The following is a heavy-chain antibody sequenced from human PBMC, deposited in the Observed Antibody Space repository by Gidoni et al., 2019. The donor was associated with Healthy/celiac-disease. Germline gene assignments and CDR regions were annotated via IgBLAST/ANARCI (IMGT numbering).Heavy chain of an antibody. CDR2: IIPIFGTA. D-gene: IGHD3-10*01. CDR3: ASKGWFGELSRYYYYGMDV. V-gene: IGHV1-69*01. Sequence: QVQLVQSGAEVKKPGSSVKVSCKASGGTFSSYAISRVRQAPGQGLEWMGGIIPIFGTANYAQKFQGRVTITADESTSTAYMELSSLRSEDTAVYYCASKGWFGELSRYYYYGMDVWGQGTTVTVSS. CDR1: GGTFSSYA. J-gene: IGHJ6*02.